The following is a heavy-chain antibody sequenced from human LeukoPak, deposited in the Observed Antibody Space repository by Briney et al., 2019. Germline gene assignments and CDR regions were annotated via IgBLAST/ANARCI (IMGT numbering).Heavy chain of an antibody. Sequence: PSETLSLTCTVSGYSISSGYYWGWIRQPPGKGLEWIGSIYHSGSTYYNPSLKSRVTISVDTSKNQFSLKLSSVTAADTAVYYCARGFEMELPPPNWFDPWGQGTLVTVSS. V-gene: IGHV4-38-2*02. CDR2: IYHSGST. D-gene: IGHD5-24*01. J-gene: IGHJ5*02. CDR3: ARGFEMELPPPNWFDP. CDR1: GYSISSGYY.